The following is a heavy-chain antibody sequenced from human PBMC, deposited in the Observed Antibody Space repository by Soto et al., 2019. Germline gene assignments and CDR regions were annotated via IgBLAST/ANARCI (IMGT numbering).Heavy chain of an antibody. V-gene: IGHV3-23*01. J-gene: IGHJ6*02. CDR3: AKDGGYSSSWYSPYYYYGMDV. Sequence: EVQLLESGGGLVQPGGSLRLSCAASGFTFSSYAMSWVRQAPGKELEWVSAISGSGGSTYYADSVKGRFTISRDNSKNPLYLQMNSLRAEDTAVYYCAKDGGYSSSWYSPYYYYGMDVWGQGTTVTVSS. CDR1: GFTFSSYA. CDR2: ISGSGGST. D-gene: IGHD6-13*01.